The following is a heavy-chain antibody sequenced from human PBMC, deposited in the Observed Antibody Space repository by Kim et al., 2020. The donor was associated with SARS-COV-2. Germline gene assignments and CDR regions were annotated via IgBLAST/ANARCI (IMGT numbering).Heavy chain of an antibody. CDR1: GGSISSYY. CDR2: IYYSGST. Sequence: SETLSLTCTVSGGSISSYYWSWIRQPPGKGLEWIGYIYYSGSTNYNPSLKSRVTISVDTSKNQFSLKLSSVTAADTAVYYCARFLPGGSYYPIYYYYGMDVWGQGTTVTVSS. D-gene: IGHD3-10*01. V-gene: IGHV4-59*13. CDR3: ARFLPGGSYYPIYYYYGMDV. J-gene: IGHJ6*02.